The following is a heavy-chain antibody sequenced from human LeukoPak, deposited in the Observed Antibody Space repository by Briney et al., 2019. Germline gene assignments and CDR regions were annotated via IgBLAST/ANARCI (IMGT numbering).Heavy chain of an antibody. V-gene: IGHV4-31*03. CDR1: GGSISSGGYY. CDR2: IFYSGST. Sequence: SETLSLTCTVSGGSISSGGYYWSWIRQHPGKGLEWIGYIFYSGSTYYNPSLKSRVTISVDTSKNQFSLKLSSVTAADTAVYYCARAVPDAEYFQHWGQGTLVTVSS. CDR3: ARAVPDAEYFQH. J-gene: IGHJ1*01.